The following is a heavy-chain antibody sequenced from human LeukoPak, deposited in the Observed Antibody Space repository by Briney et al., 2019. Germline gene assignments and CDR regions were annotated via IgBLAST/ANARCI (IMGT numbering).Heavy chain of an antibody. V-gene: IGHV1-3*01. D-gene: IGHD6-19*01. Sequence: GASVKVSCKASEYTFTSYAIHWVRQAPGQRLEWMGWINAGNGNTKYSQKFQGRVTITGDTSASTAYMGLSSLRSEDTAVYYCARGIGASSGWYLIDYWGQGTLVTVSS. J-gene: IGHJ4*02. CDR1: EYTFTSYA. CDR2: INAGNGNT. CDR3: ARGIGASSGWYLIDY.